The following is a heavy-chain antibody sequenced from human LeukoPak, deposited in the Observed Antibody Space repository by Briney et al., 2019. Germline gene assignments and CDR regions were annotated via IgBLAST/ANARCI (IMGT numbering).Heavy chain of an antibody. CDR1: GFSFSDYT. V-gene: IGHV3-48*04. J-gene: IGHJ6*02. Sequence: GGSLRLSCAASGFSFSDYTMNWVRQAPGKGLEWVSYISRTSTMIYYADSVKGRFTISRDNAKKSLYLQMNSLRVEDTAVYYCARGGGNRRDYYYYGMDVWGQGTTVTVSS. CDR2: ISRTSTMI. D-gene: IGHD4-23*01. CDR3: ARGGGNRRDYYYYGMDV.